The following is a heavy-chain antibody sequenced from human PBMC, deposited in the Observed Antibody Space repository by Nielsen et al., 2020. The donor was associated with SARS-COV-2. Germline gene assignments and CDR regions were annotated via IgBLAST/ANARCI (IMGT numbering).Heavy chain of an antibody. J-gene: IGHJ6*02. CDR2: ISYDGSNK. CDR3: AKDSRGNYYYGMDV. CDR1: GFTFSSYG. Sequence: GESLKISCAASGFTFSSYGMHWVRQAPGKGLEWVAVISYDGSNKYYADSVKGRSTISRDNSKNTLYLQMNSLRAEDTAEYYCAKDSRGNYYYGMDVWGQGTTVTVSS. V-gene: IGHV3-30*18.